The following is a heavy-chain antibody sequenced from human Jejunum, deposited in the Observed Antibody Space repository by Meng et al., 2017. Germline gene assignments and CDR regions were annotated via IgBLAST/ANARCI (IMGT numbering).Heavy chain of an antibody. CDR3: GRVREVGAD. D-gene: IGHD1-26*01. CDR2: IRNKVNSYST. J-gene: IGHJ4*02. CDR1: GFTFSDYY. Sequence: EVHLVASGGGLVQPGGSLMLSCAASGFTFSDYYMDWLRQAPGRGLEWISRIRNKVNSYSTEYAASVKGRFAVSRDDSKNSLYLQMTSLKAEDTAVYYCGRVREVGADWGQGTLVTVSS. V-gene: IGHV3-72*01.